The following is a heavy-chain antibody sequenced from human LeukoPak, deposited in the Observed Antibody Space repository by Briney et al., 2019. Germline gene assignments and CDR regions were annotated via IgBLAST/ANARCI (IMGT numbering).Heavy chain of an antibody. CDR3: ARVGVVVLYDFKQHYMEV. CDR1: GSTFSSYW. J-gene: IGHJ6*03. Sequence: GGSLRLSCAASGSTFSSYWMSWVRQAPGKGMEWVANIKQDGSEIYYVDYVKGRFTISRDNAKNSLYLQMSSLRAEDTAVYYCARVGVVVLYDFKQHYMEVWGKGTTVTVSS. V-gene: IGHV3-7*01. D-gene: IGHD2-15*01. CDR2: IKQDGSEI.